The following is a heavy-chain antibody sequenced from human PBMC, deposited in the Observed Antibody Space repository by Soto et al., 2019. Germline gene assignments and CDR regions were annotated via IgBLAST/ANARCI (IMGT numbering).Heavy chain of an antibody. D-gene: IGHD3-10*01. CDR2: IKKDGTQK. Sequence: GGSLILSCGTSGFTFSSYWLSWVRQAPGRGLEWVATIKKDGTQKYYVDSVKGRFTISRDNSKNTLYLQMNSLRAEDTAVYYCARDGSLVRGVRYYYYGMDVWGQGTTVTVSS. J-gene: IGHJ6*02. V-gene: IGHV3-7*05. CDR3: ARDGSLVRGVRYYYYGMDV. CDR1: GFTFSSYW.